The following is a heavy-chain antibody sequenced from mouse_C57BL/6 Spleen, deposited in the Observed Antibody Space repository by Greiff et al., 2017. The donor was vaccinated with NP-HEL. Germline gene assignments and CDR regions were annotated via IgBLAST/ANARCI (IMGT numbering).Heavy chain of an antibody. D-gene: IGHD2-2*01. CDR2: ISSGSSTI. J-gene: IGHJ2*01. Sequence: VQLKESGGGLVKPGGSLKLSCAASGFTFSDYGMHWVRQAPEKGLEWVAYISSGSSTIYYADTVKGRFTISRDNAKNTLFLQMTSRRSEDTAMYYCARWLPFDYWGQGTTLTVSS. CDR3: ARWLPFDY. V-gene: IGHV5-17*01. CDR1: GFTFSDYG.